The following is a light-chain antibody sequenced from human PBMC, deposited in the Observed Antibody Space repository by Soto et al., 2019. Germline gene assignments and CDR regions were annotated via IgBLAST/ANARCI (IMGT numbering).Light chain of an antibody. CDR2: EVS. J-gene: IGLJ1*01. CDR3: CSYAGSNTLYV. V-gene: IGLV2-23*02. CDR1: SSDVGTYNL. Sequence: QSALTQPASVSGSPGQSITISCTGASSDVGTYNLVSWYQQHPGKAPKLMIYEVSKWPSGVSNRFSGSKSGNTASLTISGLQAEDEADYYCCSYAGSNTLYVFGTGTKLTVL.